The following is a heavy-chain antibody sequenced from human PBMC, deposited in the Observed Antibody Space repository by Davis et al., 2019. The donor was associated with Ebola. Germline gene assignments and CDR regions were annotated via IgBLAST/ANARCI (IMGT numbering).Heavy chain of an antibody. CDR3: ARGGYCSGGSCYYPNFDY. CDR2: ISGSGGST. V-gene: IGHV3-23*01. CDR1: GFTFSSYA. Sequence: PGGSLRLSCAASGFTFSSYAMSWVRQAPGKGLEWVSAISGSGGSTYYADSVKGRFTISRDNSKNTLYLQMNSLRAEDTAVYYCARGGYCSGGSCYYPNFDYWGQGTLVTVSS. D-gene: IGHD2-15*01. J-gene: IGHJ4*02.